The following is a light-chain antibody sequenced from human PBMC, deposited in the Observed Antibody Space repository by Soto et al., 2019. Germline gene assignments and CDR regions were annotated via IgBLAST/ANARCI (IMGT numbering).Light chain of an antibody. CDR3: XXXNSAPRT. J-gene: IGKJ1*01. V-gene: IGKV1-27*01. CDR2: AAS. CDR1: QGISNY. Sequence: DIQMTQSPSSLSASVGDRVTITCRASQGISNYLAWYQQKPGKVPKLLIYAASTLQSGVPSRFSGSGSGTDXTLTIXXLXPEXXATXXXXXXNSAPRTFGQGTKVEIK.